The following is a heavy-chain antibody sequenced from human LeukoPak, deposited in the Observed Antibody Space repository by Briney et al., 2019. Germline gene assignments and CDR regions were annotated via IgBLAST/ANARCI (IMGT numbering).Heavy chain of an antibody. CDR1: GYTFTGHY. D-gene: IGHD2-15*01. CDR3: VRGPLVEMCSGGGCHLNWFDP. Sequence: ASVKVSCKASGYTFTGHYMHWVRQAPGQGLEWMGWINPNSGGTSYAQRFQGRATMTRDTSISTVYMELSSLRSDDTAAYYCVRGPLVEMCSGGGCHLNWFDPWGQGTLVTVSS. CDR2: INPNSGGT. V-gene: IGHV1-2*02. J-gene: IGHJ5*02.